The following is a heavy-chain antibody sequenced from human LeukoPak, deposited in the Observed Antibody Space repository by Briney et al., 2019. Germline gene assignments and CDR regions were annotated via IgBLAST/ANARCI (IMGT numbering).Heavy chain of an antibody. V-gene: IGHV1-18*01. CDR3: AKISGSYYYYYYMDV. CDR2: ISAYNGNT. Sequence: GASVKVSCKASGYTFTSYGISWVRQAPGQGLEWMGWISAYNGNTNYAQKLQGRVTMTTDTSTGTAYMELRSLGSDDTAVYYCAKISGSYYYYYYMDVWGKGTTVTVSS. CDR1: GYTFTSYG. D-gene: IGHD2-15*01. J-gene: IGHJ6*03.